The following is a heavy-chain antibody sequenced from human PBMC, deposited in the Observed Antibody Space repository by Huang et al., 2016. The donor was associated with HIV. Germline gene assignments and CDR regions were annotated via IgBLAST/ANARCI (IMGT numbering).Heavy chain of an antibody. Sequence: QEQLVESGGGVVQPGGSLRLSCATSGFSFSHDGMHWVRQAPGKGRGWVAFIRFDGGNKHYADSAKGRFTISRDNSKKMLFLEMNSLRGDDTAFYYCATDLGGYSFDYWGQGALVSVSS. CDR2: IRFDGGNK. J-gene: IGHJ4*02. CDR1: GFSFSHDG. CDR3: ATDLGGYSFDY. D-gene: IGHD2-21*02. V-gene: IGHV3-30*02.